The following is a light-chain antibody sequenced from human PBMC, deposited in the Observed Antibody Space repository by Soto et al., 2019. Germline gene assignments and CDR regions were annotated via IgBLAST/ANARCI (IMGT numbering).Light chain of an antibody. CDR3: QQYNTNPWT. CDR2: DAS. CDR1: QNIRTW. Sequence: DIQMTQSPSTLSASVGDRVTITCRASQNIRTWLAWYQQKPGKAPKLLIYDASGLKSGVPSRFSGGGSGTEFTLTISSLQPDDFTTYYCQQYNTNPWTFGQGTKVDIK. V-gene: IGKV1-5*01. J-gene: IGKJ1*01.